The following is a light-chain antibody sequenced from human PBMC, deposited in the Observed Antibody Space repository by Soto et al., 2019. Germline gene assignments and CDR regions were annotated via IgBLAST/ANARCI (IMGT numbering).Light chain of an antibody. CDR1: QSVLYSSNNKNY. V-gene: IGKV4-1*01. Sequence: DIVMTQSPDSLAVSLGERATINCKSSQSVLYSSNNKNYLAWYQQKPGQPPKLLIYWASTRESGVPDRFSGGGSGTDFTLTISGLQAEDVAVYYCQQYYSTPYTFGQGTKLEIK. CDR2: WAS. CDR3: QQYYSTPYT. J-gene: IGKJ2*01.